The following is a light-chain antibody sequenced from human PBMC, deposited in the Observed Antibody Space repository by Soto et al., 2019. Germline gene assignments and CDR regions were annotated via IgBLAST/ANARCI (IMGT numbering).Light chain of an antibody. J-gene: IGLJ1*01. V-gene: IGLV1-47*02. CDR2: NNN. CDR3: AAWDGSLSGRFV. Sequence: QSVLTQPPSASGTPGQRVTMSCSGSSSNIGSNSVYWYQQLPGTAPKLLIYNNNHRPAGVPDRFSGSKSGTSGSLAISGLRSEDEADYFCAAWDGSLSGRFVFGTGTTVTVL. CDR1: SSNIGSNS.